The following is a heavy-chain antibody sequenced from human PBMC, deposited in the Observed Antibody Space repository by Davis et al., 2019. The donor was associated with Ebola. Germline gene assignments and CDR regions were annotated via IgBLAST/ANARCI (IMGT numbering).Heavy chain of an antibody. D-gene: IGHD7-27*01. CDR1: GLTFSTYS. Sequence: GESLKISCAASGLTFSTYSMNWVRQAPGKGLEWVSYISDSSSTIYYADSVKGRFTISRDNAKNSLYLQMNSLRDEDTAVYYCATDRNWDFDYWGQGTLVIVSS. J-gene: IGHJ4*02. V-gene: IGHV3-48*02. CDR2: ISDSSSTI. CDR3: ATDRNWDFDY.